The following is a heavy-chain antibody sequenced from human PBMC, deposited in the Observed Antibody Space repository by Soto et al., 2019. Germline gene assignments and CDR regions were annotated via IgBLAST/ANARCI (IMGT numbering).Heavy chain of an antibody. Sequence: QVQLVESRGVVVQPGRSLRLSCAASGFTFSNYGMHWVRQAPGKGLEWVLVISYAGNVAYYADSVKGRITISIYNAKNTLYLQMNSLRTEDTAMYYCAKEGPITNWYFDYWGQGTLVTVSS. V-gene: IGHV3-30*18. CDR3: AKEGPITNWYFDY. CDR2: ISYAGNVA. CDR1: GFTFSNYG. J-gene: IGHJ4*02. D-gene: IGHD1-1*01.